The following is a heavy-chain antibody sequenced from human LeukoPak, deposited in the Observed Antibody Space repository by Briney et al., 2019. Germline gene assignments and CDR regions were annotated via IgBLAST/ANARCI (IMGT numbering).Heavy chain of an antibody. D-gene: IGHD3-22*01. J-gene: IGHJ3*02. CDR2: IYPGDSDT. Sequence: GESLKISCKGSGYSFTSYWIGWVRQMPGKGLEWMGIIYPGDSDTRYSPSLQGQVTISADKSISTAYLQWSSLKASDTAMYYCARGTDYYDSSGYYHDAFDIWGQGTMVTVSS. CDR3: ARGTDYYDSSGYYHDAFDI. V-gene: IGHV5-51*01. CDR1: GYSFTSYW.